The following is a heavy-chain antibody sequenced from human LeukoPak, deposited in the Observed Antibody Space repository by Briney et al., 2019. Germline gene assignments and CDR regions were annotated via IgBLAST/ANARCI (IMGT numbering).Heavy chain of an antibody. CDR3: ATTSPYYYYMDV. CDR2: IIPIFGTA. J-gene: IGHJ6*03. Sequence: ASVKVSCKASGYTFTSYGISWVRQAPGQGLEWMGGIIPIFGTANYAQKFQGRVTITADESTSTAYMELSSLRSEDTAVYYCATTSPYYYYMDVWGKGTTVTISS. CDR1: GYTFTSYG. V-gene: IGHV1-69*13.